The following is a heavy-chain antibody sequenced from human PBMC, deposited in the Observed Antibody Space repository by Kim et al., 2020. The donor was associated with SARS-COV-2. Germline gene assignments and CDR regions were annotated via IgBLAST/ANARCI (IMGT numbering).Heavy chain of an antibody. Sequence: AASVKGRFTISRDDSQNTAYLQMNSLKTEDTAVYYCTRWSAAAGNVNAFDIWGQGTMVTVSS. D-gene: IGHD6-13*01. V-gene: IGHV3-73*01. J-gene: IGHJ3*02. CDR3: TRWSAAAGNVNAFDI.